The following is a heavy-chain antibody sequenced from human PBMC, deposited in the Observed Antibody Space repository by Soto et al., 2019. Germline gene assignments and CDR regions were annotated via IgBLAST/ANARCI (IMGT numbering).Heavy chain of an antibody. D-gene: IGHD3-3*01. Sequence: GGSLRLSWAASGFTFNSYSMNWVRQASGKGLEWVGRIRSKAKRYATAYAASVKGRFTIARDDSKNTAYLQMNSLKTEDTAVYYCTRHDSNYDFWSGSPPRYGMDVWGQGTTVTVSS. CDR1: GFTFNSYS. V-gene: IGHV3-73*01. J-gene: IGHJ6*02. CDR3: TRHDSNYDFWSGSPPRYGMDV. CDR2: IRSKAKRYAT.